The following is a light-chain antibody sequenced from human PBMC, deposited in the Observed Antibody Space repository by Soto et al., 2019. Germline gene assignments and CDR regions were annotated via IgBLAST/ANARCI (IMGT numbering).Light chain of an antibody. V-gene: IGKV1-5*01. Sequence: DIQMTQSPSTLSASVGDRVTITCRASRSVSTSLAWYQKKPGKAPKLLIFDASSLESGVPSRFSGSGSGTELTLTISGLQPDDFATYFCQQYKSYAPTFGQRTKVDI. CDR3: QQYKSYAPT. CDR1: RSVSTS. J-gene: IGKJ1*01. CDR2: DAS.